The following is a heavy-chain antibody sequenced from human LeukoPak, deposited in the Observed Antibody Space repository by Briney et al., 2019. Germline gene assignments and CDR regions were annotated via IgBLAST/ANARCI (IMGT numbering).Heavy chain of an antibody. J-gene: IGHJ4*02. CDR3: ARDFRGQWLVRGFDY. Sequence: SETLSHTCTVSGGSISSSSYYWGWIRQPPGKGLEWIGSIYYSGSTYYNPSLKSRVTISVDTSKNQFSLKLSSVTAADTAVYYCARDFRGQWLVRGFDYWGQGTLVTVSS. D-gene: IGHD6-19*01. V-gene: IGHV4-39*07. CDR1: GGSISSSSYY. CDR2: IYYSGST.